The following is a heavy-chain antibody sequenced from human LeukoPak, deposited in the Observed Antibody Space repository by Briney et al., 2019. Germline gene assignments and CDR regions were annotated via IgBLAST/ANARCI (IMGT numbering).Heavy chain of an antibody. D-gene: IGHD3-22*01. V-gene: IGHV1-2*02. J-gene: IGHJ4*02. CDR2: INPNSGGT. CDR1: GYTFTGYY. Sequence: ASVKVSCKASGYTFTGYYMHWVRPAPGQGLEWMGWINPNSGGTNYAQKFQGRVTMTRDTSISTAYMELSRLRSDDTAVYYCARAPYYYDSSGYIYWGQGTLVTVSS. CDR3: ARAPYYYDSSGYIY.